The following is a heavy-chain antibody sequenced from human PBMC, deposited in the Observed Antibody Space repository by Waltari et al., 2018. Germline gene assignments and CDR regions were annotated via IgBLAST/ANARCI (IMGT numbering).Heavy chain of an antibody. CDR3: ASGVFFDY. Sequence: QVQLMESGGGLVKPGGSLRLSCAASGFIFKDYFMSWIRQAPGKGLEWISYISNINKTVYYADSVKGRFTISRDDAKNSLYLEMNSLRAEDTAVYYCASGVFFDYWGQGTLVTVSS. CDR2: ISNINKTV. V-gene: IGHV3-11*01. D-gene: IGHD2-8*01. J-gene: IGHJ4*02. CDR1: GFIFKDYF.